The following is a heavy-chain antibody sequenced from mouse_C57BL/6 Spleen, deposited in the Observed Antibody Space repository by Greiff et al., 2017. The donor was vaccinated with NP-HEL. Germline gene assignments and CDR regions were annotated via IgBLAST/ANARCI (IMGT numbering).Heavy chain of an antibody. D-gene: IGHD2-4*01. CDR3: ARESDYDYDGPVDY. CDR1: GYTFTSYW. CDR2: IDPSDSYT. Sequence: QVQLQQPGAELVKPGASVKLSCKASGYTFTSYWMQWVKQRPGQGLEWIGEIDPSDSYTNYNQKFKGKATLTVDTSSRTAYMQLSSLTYEDSAVYYCARESDYDYDGPVDYWIQGTTLTVAS. J-gene: IGHJ2*01. V-gene: IGHV1-50*01.